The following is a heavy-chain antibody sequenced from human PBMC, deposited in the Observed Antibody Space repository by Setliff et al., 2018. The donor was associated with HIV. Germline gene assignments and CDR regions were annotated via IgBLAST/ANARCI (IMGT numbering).Heavy chain of an antibody. Sequence: PGGSLRLSCAASGFTFSTYWMHWVRQPTGKGLVWVSRINSDGTIRNHADSVKGRFTISRDNAKNSLYRQMNSLRAEDTAVYYCARDGYPDYYDSSGYYGALRFDPWGQGTLVTVSS. CDR1: GFTFSTYW. D-gene: IGHD3-22*01. J-gene: IGHJ5*02. CDR3: ARDGYPDYYDSSGYYGALRFDP. CDR2: INSDGTIR. V-gene: IGHV3-74*01.